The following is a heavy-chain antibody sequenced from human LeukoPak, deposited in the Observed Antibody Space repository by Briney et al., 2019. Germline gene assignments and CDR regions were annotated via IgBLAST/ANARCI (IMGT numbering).Heavy chain of an antibody. CDR3: ARSLGYCSSTSCSMTV. V-gene: IGHV1-2*02. CDR2: INPNSGGT. D-gene: IGHD2-2*01. J-gene: IGHJ6*02. Sequence: GASVKVSCKASGYTFTGYYMHWVRQASGQGLEWMGWINPNSGGTNYAQKFQGRVTMTRDTSISTAYMELSRLRSDDTAVYYCARSLGYCSSTSCSMTVWGQGTTVTVSS. CDR1: GYTFTGYY.